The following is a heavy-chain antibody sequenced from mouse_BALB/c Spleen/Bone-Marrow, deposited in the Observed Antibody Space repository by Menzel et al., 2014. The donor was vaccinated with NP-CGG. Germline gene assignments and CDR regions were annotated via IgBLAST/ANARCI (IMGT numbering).Heavy chain of an antibody. CDR3: ATHYYGRFDY. CDR1: GFTFSHFG. D-gene: IGHD1-2*01. J-gene: IGHJ2*01. CDR2: ISSGGRST. Sequence: DVKLQASGGGLVQPGGSRKLSCAASGFTFSHFGMHWVRQSPEKRLEWVAYISSGGRSTYYPDTVKGRFTVSRDNAKNTLYLQMSSLKSEDTAMYYCATHYYGRFDYWGQGPTSTVPS. V-gene: IGHV5-17*03.